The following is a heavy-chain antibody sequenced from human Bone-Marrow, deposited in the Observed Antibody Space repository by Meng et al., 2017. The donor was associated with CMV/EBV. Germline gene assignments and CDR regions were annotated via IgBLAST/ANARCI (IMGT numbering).Heavy chain of an antibody. CDR3: AREVVVPAAIGYYYYGMDV. V-gene: IGHV3-30-3*01. CDR2: ISYDGSNK. J-gene: IGHJ6*02. Sequence: GESLKISCAASGFTFSSYAMHWVRQAPGKGLEWVAVISYDGSNKYYADSVKGRFTISRDNSKNTLYPQMNSLRAEDTAVYYCAREVVVPAAIGYYYYGMDVWGQGTTVTVSS. CDR1: GFTFSSYA. D-gene: IGHD2-2*01.